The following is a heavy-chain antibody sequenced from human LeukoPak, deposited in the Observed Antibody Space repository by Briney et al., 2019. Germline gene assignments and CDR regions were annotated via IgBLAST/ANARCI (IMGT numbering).Heavy chain of an antibody. Sequence: SQTLSLTCTVSTESISSYYWSWVRQPAGKGLEWIGLISTCCSTNYNPSLKRRVPMSVDTSKNHFSLNLSSVTAADTAVYYCAREVAVAGSGFDYWGQEPSSPSPQ. CDR2: ISTCCST. CDR1: TESISSYY. J-gene: IGHJ4*01. CDR3: AREVAVAGSGFDY. D-gene: IGHD6-19*01. V-gene: IGHV4-4*07.